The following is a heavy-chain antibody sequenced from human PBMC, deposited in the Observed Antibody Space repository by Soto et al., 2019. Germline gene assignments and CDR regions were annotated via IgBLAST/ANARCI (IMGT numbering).Heavy chain of an antibody. CDR2: ISGGGGNT. D-gene: IGHD6-19*01. Sequence: GGSLRLSCAASGFTFSSYSMNWVRQAPGKGLEWVSAISGGGGNTYYADSVKGRFTISRDNSKNTLYLQMNSLRAEDTAVYYCAKPSSGWADSFDYWGQGTLVTVSS. J-gene: IGHJ4*02. CDR3: AKPSSGWADSFDY. V-gene: IGHV3-23*01. CDR1: GFTFSSYS.